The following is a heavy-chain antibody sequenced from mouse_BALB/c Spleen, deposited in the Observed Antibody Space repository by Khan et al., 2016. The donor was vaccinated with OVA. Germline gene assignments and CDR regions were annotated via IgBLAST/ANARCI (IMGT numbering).Heavy chain of an antibody. J-gene: IGHJ3*01. CDR1: GFSLTSYG. CDR3: ALYYYGRAWFAY. D-gene: IGHD1-1*01. Sequence: QMQLEESGPGLVAPSQSLSITCTVSGFSLTSYGVGWVRQPPGKGLDWLGVIWGDGSTNYHSALISRLNINKDNSKSQVFLKLNSLQTDDTATYYCALYYYGRAWFAYWGQGTLVTVSA. V-gene: IGHV2-3*01. CDR2: IWGDGST.